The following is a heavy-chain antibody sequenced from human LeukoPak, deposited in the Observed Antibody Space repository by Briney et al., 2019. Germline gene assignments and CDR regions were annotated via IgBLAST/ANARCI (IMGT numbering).Heavy chain of an antibody. CDR2: ISGGGGST. Sequence: PGGSLRLSCAASGVTFTSYSMNWVRQAPGKGLEWVSTISGGGGSTYYADCVKGRFTISRDNSKNTLYLQVNSLRAEDTAVYYCAKGGKWDVTPFDYWGQGTLVTVSS. V-gene: IGHV3-23*01. D-gene: IGHD1-26*01. CDR1: GVTFTSYS. J-gene: IGHJ4*02. CDR3: AKGGKWDVTPFDY.